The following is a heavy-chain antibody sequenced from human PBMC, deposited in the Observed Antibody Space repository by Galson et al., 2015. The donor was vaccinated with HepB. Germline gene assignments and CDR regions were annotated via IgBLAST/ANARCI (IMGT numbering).Heavy chain of an antibody. Sequence: SVKVSCKASGYTFSSYGISWVRQAPGQGLEWMGWISANNGNTNYAQNLQGRVTITTDTSTRTVYMELRSLRSDDTAVYYCARVGGGRGIVVPAPMHNWFDPWGQGTLVTVSS. J-gene: IGHJ5*02. CDR3: ARVGGGRGIVVPAPMHNWFDP. V-gene: IGHV1-18*01. CDR1: GYTFSSYG. D-gene: IGHD2-2*01. CDR2: ISANNGNT.